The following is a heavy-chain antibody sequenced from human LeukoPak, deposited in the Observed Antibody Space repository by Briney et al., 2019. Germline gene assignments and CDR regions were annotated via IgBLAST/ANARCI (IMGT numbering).Heavy chain of an antibody. V-gene: IGHV4-59*01. Sequence: PSETLSLTCTVSGGSIGDYYWSWVRQPPGKELEWIGYIFYSGNTNSNPSLKSRVTISLDTSKNQFSLMLNSVTAADTAVYYCAREGNIIRFLNDWGLGTLVTVSS. D-gene: IGHD3-3*01. J-gene: IGHJ4*02. CDR2: IFYSGNT. CDR1: GGSIGDYY. CDR3: AREGNIIRFLND.